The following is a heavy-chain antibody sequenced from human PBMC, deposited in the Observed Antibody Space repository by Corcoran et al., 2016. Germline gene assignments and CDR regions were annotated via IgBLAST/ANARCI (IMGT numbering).Heavy chain of an antibody. CDR2: IYYSGST. J-gene: IGHJ5*02. V-gene: IGHV4-39*02. CDR1: GGSISSSSYY. D-gene: IGHD3-22*01. Sequence: QLQLQESGPGLVKPSETLSLTCTVSGGSISSSSYYWGWIRQPPGKGLEWIGSIYYSGSTYYNPSLKSRVTISVDTSKNQFSLKLSSVTAADTAVYYWAREYYDSSGYYWSLPTNGFDPWGQGTLVTVSS. CDR3: AREYYDSSGYYWSLPTNGFDP.